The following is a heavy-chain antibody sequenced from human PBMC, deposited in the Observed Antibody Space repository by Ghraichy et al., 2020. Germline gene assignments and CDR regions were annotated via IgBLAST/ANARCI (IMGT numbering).Heavy chain of an antibody. J-gene: IGHJ5*02. Sequence: GGSLRLSCAASGFTFSSYAMNWVRQAPGKGLEWVSAIDNSGGSTFYADSVRGRFTISRDNSKNTLYLQMNSLRAEDTAVYYCANDALAVAGLEAWGQGTLVTVSS. CDR3: ANDALAVAGLEA. CDR1: GFTFSSYA. V-gene: IGHV3-23*01. CDR2: IDNSGGST. D-gene: IGHD6-19*01.